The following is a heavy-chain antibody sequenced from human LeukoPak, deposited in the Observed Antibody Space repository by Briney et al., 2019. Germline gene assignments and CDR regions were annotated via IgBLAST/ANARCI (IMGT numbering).Heavy chain of an antibody. D-gene: IGHD6-6*01. CDR2: IYTSGST. V-gene: IGHV4-4*09. CDR1: GGSISSYY. J-gene: IGHJ4*02. CDR3: ARHGTAARRCFDY. Sequence: SETLSLTCTVSGGSISSYYWSWIRQPPGKGLEWIGYIYTSGSTNYNPSLKSRVTISVDTSKNQFSLKLSSVTAADTAVYYCARHGTAARRCFDYWGQGTLVTVSS.